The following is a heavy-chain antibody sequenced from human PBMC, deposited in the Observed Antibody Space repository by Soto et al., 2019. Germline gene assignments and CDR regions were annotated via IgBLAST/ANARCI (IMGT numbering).Heavy chain of an antibody. CDR2: INHSGST. CDR1: AGSFSAFY. J-gene: IGHJ4*02. V-gene: IGHV4-34*01. CDR3: ARRDGYNRRFDY. Sequence: PPQVRPHTYAFSAGSFSAFYWSWIRQPPGKGLEWIGEINHSGSTNYNPSLKSRVTISVDTSKNQFSLKLSSVTAADTAVYYCARRDGYNRRFDYWGQG. D-gene: IGHD5-12*01.